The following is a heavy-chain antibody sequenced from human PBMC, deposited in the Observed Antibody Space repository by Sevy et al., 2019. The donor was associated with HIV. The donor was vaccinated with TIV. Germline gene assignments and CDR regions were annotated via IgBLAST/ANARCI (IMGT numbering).Heavy chain of an antibody. Sequence: ASVKVSCKASGYTFASYGITWVRQAAGQGLEWMGWISNFNSNKKSAQKFQDRLTLTTDTSTSTAFMELTSLRTDDTAVYYCARGMSVVATMGVWFDPWGQGTLVTVSS. CDR2: ISNFNSNK. V-gene: IGHV1-18*01. CDR1: GYTFASYG. D-gene: IGHD5-12*01. CDR3: ARGMSVVATMGVWFDP. J-gene: IGHJ5*02.